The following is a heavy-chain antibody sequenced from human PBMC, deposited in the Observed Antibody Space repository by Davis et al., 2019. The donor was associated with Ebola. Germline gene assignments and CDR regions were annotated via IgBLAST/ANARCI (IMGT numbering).Heavy chain of an antibody. V-gene: IGHV3-53*01. CDR3: ARGAYCSSSSCYTHTFDI. Sequence: PGGSLRLSCAASGFTVSSNYMNWVRQAPGKGLEWVSVIYSDGSTYYADSVKGRFTISRDNSKNTLYLQMNSLRAEDTAVYYCARGAYCSSSSCYTHTFDIWGQGTMVTVSS. CDR2: IYSDGST. J-gene: IGHJ3*02. D-gene: IGHD2-2*02. CDR1: GFTVSSNY.